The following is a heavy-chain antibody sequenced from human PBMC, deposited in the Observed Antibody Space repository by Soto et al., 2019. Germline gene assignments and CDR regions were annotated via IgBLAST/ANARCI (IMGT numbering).Heavy chain of an antibody. CDR2: MKPNSGNT. J-gene: IGHJ4*02. V-gene: IGHV1-8*01. D-gene: IGHD3-9*01. Sequence: QVQLVQSGAEVKKPGASVKVSCKASGYNFTSYDINWVRQATGQGLEWMGWMKPNSGNTGYAQKFQGRVTITRNTSLSTAYIDLSRLRFEDAAVYYCARGPALRYPFDSWGQGTLVTVSS. CDR1: GYNFTSYD. CDR3: ARGPALRYPFDS.